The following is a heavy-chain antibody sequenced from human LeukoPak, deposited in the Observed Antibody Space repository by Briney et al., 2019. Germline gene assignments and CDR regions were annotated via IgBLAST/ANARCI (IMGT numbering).Heavy chain of an antibody. J-gene: IGHJ4*02. CDR3: ATLRYFALDY. D-gene: IGHD3-9*01. CDR2: ISSNSDYI. Sequence: GGSLRLSCAASRFTFSSSGMSWVRHAPGKGLEWVSSISSNSDYIYYADSVKGRFTISRDNSKNTLYLQVNSLRAEDTAVYYCATLRYFALDYWGQGTLVTVSS. CDR1: RFTFSSSG. V-gene: IGHV3-23*01.